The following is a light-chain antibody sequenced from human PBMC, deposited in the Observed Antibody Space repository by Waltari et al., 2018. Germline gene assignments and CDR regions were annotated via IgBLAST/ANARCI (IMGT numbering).Light chain of an antibody. CDR3: QQRSNWPRT. CDR2: SAS. CDR1: QSVSSY. Sequence: EIVLTQSPATLSLSPGERATLSCRASQSVSSYLAWYQQMPGQAPRLLIHSASNRATGIPARFSGSVSGTDFTLTISSLEPEDFAVYYCQQRSNWPRTFGQGTKVEIK. V-gene: IGKV3-11*01. J-gene: IGKJ1*01.